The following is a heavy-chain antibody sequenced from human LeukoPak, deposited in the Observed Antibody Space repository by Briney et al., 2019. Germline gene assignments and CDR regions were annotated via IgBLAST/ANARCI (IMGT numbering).Heavy chain of an antibody. CDR3: AREEGGDIVVVPAAIGLDY. CDR1: GFTFSSYS. CDR2: ISSSSSTI. D-gene: IGHD2-2*02. J-gene: IGHJ4*02. V-gene: IGHV3-48*01. Sequence: GGSLRLSCAASGFTFSSYSMNWVRQAPGKGLEWVSYISSSSSTIYYADSVKGRFTISRDNAKNSLYLQMNSLRAEDTAVYYCAREEGGDIVVVPAAIGLDYWGQGTLVTVSS.